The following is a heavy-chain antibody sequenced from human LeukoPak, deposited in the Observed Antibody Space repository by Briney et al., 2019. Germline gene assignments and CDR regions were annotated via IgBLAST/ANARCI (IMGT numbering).Heavy chain of an antibody. CDR1: GYIFSSYG. J-gene: IGHJ4*02. Sequence: GASLRLSCAASGYIFSSYGMHWVRQAPSKGLEWVAVISYDGSKTEYADSVKDRFTISRDRSQKMVFLHMNSLRPEDTAVYYCARSLAAADQKTFDYGSQGTLVTVSS. D-gene: IGHD6-13*01. CDR2: ISYDGSKT. CDR3: ARSLAAADQKTFDY. V-gene: IGHV3-30*13.